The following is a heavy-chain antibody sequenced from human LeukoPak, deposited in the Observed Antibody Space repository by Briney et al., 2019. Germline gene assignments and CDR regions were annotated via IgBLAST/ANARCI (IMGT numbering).Heavy chain of an antibody. J-gene: IGHJ4*02. V-gene: IGHV3-48*01. CDR3: ARDLSPGDY. Sequence: GGSLRLSCAASGFTFSSYSMNWVRQAPGKGLEWVSYISSSSSTIYYADSVKGRFTISRDNAKNSLYLQMNSLRAEDTAVYYCARDLSPGDYWGQGTLVTVSS. CDR1: GFTFSSYS. CDR2: ISSSSSTI. D-gene: IGHD3-10*01.